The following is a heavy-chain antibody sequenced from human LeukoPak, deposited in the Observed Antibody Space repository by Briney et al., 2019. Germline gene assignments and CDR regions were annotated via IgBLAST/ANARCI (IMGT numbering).Heavy chain of an antibody. V-gene: IGHV3-30*04. Sequence: PGRSLRLSCAASGFTFSSYAMHWVRQAPGKGLEWVAVISYDGSNKYYADSVKGRFTISRDNSKNTLYLQMNSLRAEDTAVYYCAFIVVVITSYYYYMDVRGKGTTVTVSS. CDR1: GFTFSSYA. CDR2: ISYDGSNK. D-gene: IGHD3-22*01. J-gene: IGHJ6*03. CDR3: AFIVVVITSYYYYMDV.